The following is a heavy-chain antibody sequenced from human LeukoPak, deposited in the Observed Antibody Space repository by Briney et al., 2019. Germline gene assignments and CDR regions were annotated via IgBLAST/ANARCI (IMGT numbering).Heavy chain of an antibody. D-gene: IGHD4/OR15-4a*01. V-gene: IGHV3-30-3*01. CDR1: GFTFSSYA. CDR2: ISYDGSNK. J-gene: IGHJ4*02. CDR3: ARGVQRLPPDY. Sequence: GGSLRLSCAASGFTFSSYAMHWVRQAPGKGLEWVAVISYDGSNKYYADSVKGRFTISRDNSKNTLYLQMNSLRAEDTAVYYCARGVQRLPPDYWGQGTLVTVSS.